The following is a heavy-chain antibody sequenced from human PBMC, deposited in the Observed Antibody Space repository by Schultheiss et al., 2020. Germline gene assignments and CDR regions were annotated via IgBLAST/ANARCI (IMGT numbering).Heavy chain of an antibody. V-gene: IGHV4-4*07. D-gene: IGHD3-22*01. CDR1: GGSISSYY. CDR2: IYTSGST. J-gene: IGHJ5*02. CDR3: ARDLASYYDSNNSGGRFDP. Sequence: SQTLSLTCTVSGGSISSYYWSWIRQPPGKGLEWIGSIYTSGSTNYNPSLKSRVTMSVDTSKNQFSLKLSSVTAADTAVYYCARDLASYYDSNNSGGRFDPWGQGTLVTVSS.